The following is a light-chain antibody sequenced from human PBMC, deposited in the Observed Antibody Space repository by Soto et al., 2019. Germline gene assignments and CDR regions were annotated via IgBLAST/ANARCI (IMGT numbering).Light chain of an antibody. CDR1: QSLNSL. Sequence: EIVMTQSPATLSVSPGERATLSCRASQSLNSLLAWYQQKPGQAPRLLIYRASTRASGVPARFSGSGSGTEFTLTISGLQSEDFAIYYCQHYYNWPLTFGGGTKVEIK. V-gene: IGKV3-15*01. CDR2: RAS. CDR3: QHYYNWPLT. J-gene: IGKJ4*01.